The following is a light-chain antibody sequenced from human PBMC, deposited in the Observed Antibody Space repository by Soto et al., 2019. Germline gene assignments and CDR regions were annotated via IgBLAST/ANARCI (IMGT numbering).Light chain of an antibody. J-gene: IGKJ3*01. CDR3: QQYGNSPVFT. V-gene: IGKV3-20*01. CDR2: ATS. CDR1: QSVSSSY. Sequence: EIVLTQSPGTLSLSSGERATLSCRASQSVSSSYLAWYQQKPGQAPRLLIYATSNRATGIPDRFSGSGSGADFTLTISRLEPEDFAVYYCQQYGNSPVFTFGPGTKVDIK.